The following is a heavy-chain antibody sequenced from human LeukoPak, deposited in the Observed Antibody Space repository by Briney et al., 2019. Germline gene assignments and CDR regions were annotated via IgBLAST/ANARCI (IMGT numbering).Heavy chain of an antibody. Sequence: SETLSLTCAVYGGSFSGYYWSWIRQPPGKGLEWIGEINHSGSINYNPSLKSRVTTSVDTSKDQFSLKLISVTAADTAVYYCARVMETSRALDYWGHGTLVTVSS. CDR3: ARVMETSRALDY. J-gene: IGHJ4*01. D-gene: IGHD2-8*01. CDR1: GGSFSGYY. V-gene: IGHV4-34*01. CDR2: INHSGSI.